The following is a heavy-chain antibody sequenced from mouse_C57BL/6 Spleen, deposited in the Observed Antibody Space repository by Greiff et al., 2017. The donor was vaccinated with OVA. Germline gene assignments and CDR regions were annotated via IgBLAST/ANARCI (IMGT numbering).Heavy chain of an antibody. Sequence: VQLQESGPELVKPGASVKISCKASGYAFSSSWMNWVKQRPGKGLEWIGRIYPGDGDTNYNGKFKGKATLTADKSSSTAYMQLSSLTSEDSAVYFCASSLNGAYAMDYWGQGTSVTVSS. CDR1: GYAFSSSW. J-gene: IGHJ4*01. V-gene: IGHV1-82*01. CDR2: IYPGDGDT. CDR3: ASSLNGAYAMDY.